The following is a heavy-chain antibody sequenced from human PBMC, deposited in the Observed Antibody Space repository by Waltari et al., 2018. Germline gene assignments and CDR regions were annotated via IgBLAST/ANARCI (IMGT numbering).Heavy chain of an antibody. CDR3: ARHYCSSTSCLSWFDP. CDR2: INHSGST. Sequence: QVQLQQWGAGLLKPSETLSLTCAVYGGSFSGYYWSWIRQPPGKGLEWIGEINHSGSTNYNPALKSRVTISVDTSKNQFSLKLSSVTAADTAVYYCARHYCSSTSCLSWFDPWGQGTLVTVSS. D-gene: IGHD2-2*01. J-gene: IGHJ5*02. CDR1: GGSFSGYY. V-gene: IGHV4-34*01.